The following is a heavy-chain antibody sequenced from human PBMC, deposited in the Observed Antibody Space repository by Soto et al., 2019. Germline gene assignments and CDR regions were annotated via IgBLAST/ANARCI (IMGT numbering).Heavy chain of an antibody. V-gene: IGHV4-39*01. Sequence: SETLSLTCTVSGGSISSSSYYWGWIRQPPGKGLELIGSIYYSGSTYYNPSLKSRVTISVDTSKNQFSLKLSSVTAADTAVYYCARPLEWLSGGYYYYGMDVWGQGTTVTAS. CDR2: IYYSGST. CDR1: GGSISSSSYY. D-gene: IGHD3-3*01. CDR3: ARPLEWLSGGYYYYGMDV. J-gene: IGHJ6*02.